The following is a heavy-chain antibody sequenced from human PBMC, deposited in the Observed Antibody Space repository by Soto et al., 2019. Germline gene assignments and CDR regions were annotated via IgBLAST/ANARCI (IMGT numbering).Heavy chain of an antibody. V-gene: IGHV1-18*04. J-gene: IGHJ6*02. CDR2: ISAYNGNT. Sequence: ASVKVSCKASGYTFTSYGISWVRQAPGQGLEWMGWISAYNGNTNYAQKLQGRVTMTTDTSTSTAYMELRSLRSDDTAVYYCARDSSSWYYYYYGVDVWGQGTTVTVSS. CDR1: GYTFTSYG. CDR3: ARDSSSWYYYYYGVDV. D-gene: IGHD6-13*01.